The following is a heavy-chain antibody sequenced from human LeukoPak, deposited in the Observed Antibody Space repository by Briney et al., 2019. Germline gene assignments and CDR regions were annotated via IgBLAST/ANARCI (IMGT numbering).Heavy chain of an antibody. CDR2: IKQDGSEK. CDR1: GFTFSSRDW. CDR3: VTDQTGRHPYFFDY. Sequence: GGSLRLSCVASGFTFSSRDWMTWVRQAPEKGLEWVANIKQDGSEKNYVDSVKGRFSISRDNAKTSLYLQMHSLSVADTGLYYCVTDQTGRHPYFFDYWGQGTLVTVSS. J-gene: IGHJ4*02. D-gene: IGHD3-10*01. V-gene: IGHV3-7*01.